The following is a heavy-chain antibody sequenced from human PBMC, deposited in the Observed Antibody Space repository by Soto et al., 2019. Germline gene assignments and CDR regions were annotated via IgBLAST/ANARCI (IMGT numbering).Heavy chain of an antibody. J-gene: IGHJ6*02. Sequence: QVQPVQSGAEVKKPGSSVKVSCKASGGTFSSYAISWVRQAPGQGLEWMGGIIPIFDTANYAQKFQGRVTITADESTSTAHMELSSLRSEDTAVYYCARGGYSYGVYYYYFAMDVWGQGTTVTVSS. CDR2: IIPIFDTA. CDR3: ARGGYSYGVYYYYFAMDV. CDR1: GGTFSSYA. D-gene: IGHD5-18*01. V-gene: IGHV1-69*12.